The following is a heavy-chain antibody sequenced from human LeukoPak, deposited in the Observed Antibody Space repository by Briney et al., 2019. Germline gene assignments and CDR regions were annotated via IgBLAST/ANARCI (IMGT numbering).Heavy chain of an antibody. CDR2: IYTSGST. Sequence: SETLSLTCTVSGGSISSYYWSWIRQPAGKGLEWIGRIYTSGSTNYNPSLKSRVTMSVDTSKNQFSLKLISVTAADTAVYYCARDGRSEYSSSFDYWGQGTLVTVSS. CDR3: ARDGRSEYSSSFDY. V-gene: IGHV4-4*07. D-gene: IGHD6-6*01. J-gene: IGHJ4*02. CDR1: GGSISSYY.